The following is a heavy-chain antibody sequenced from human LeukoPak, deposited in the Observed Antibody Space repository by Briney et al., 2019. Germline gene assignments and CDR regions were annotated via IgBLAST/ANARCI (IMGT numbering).Heavy chain of an antibody. CDR1: GYTLTELS. CDR2: FDPEDGET. D-gene: IGHD1-26*01. Sequence: ASVKVSCKVSGYTLTELSMHWVRQAPGKGLEWMGCFDPEDGETIYAQKFQGRVTMTEDTSTDTAYLELSSLRSEDTAVYYCATAKTRRPTIVGATPRWFDPWGQGTLVTVSS. V-gene: IGHV1-24*01. CDR3: ATAKTRRPTIVGATPRWFDP. J-gene: IGHJ5*02.